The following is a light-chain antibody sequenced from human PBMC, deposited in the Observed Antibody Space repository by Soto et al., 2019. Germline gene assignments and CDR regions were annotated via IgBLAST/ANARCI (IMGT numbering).Light chain of an antibody. CDR2: GTP. CDR1: QTISSY. J-gene: IGKJ1*01. CDR3: QQGYNTPQT. Sequence: DIQMTQSPSSLSASVGDRVTITCRASQTISSYLNWFQQKPGKAPKLLIYGTPTLQSGVPSRFGGSGSGTDFTLTISSLQPEDFATYYCQQGYNTPQTFGQGTKVDIK. V-gene: IGKV1-39*01.